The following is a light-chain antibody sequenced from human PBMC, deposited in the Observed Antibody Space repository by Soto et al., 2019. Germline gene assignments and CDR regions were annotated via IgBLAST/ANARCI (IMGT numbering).Light chain of an antibody. CDR2: GAS. J-gene: IGKJ5*01. CDR1: QSVSNNY. Sequence: EIVLTQSPGTLSLSPGESATLSCRASQSVSNNYLAWYQQKPGQAPRLLIYGASNRATGIPDRFSGSGSGTDFTLTISRLEPEDFAVYYCQQYGSSPRSITFGQGTRLEIK. V-gene: IGKV3-20*01. CDR3: QQYGSSPRSIT.